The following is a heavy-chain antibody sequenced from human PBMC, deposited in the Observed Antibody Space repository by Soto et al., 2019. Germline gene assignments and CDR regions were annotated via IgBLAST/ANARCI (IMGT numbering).Heavy chain of an antibody. CDR2: ISSSGSTT. J-gene: IGHJ5*02. CDR1: GFTFSDYY. Sequence: QVQLVESGGGLVKPGGSLRLSCAASGFTFSDYYMSWIRQAPGKGLEWVSYISSSGSTTHYADSVKGRFTISRDNAQXSLYLRMNSLRAEDTAVYYCARAPYYYDSGGYQGSWGQGTLVTVSS. V-gene: IGHV3-11*01. CDR3: ARAPYYYDSGGYQGS. D-gene: IGHD3-22*01.